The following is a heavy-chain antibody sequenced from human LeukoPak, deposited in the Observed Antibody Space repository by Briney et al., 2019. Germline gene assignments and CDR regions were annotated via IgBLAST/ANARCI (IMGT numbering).Heavy chain of an antibody. Sequence: PGGSLRLSCAASGFTFSDYYMSWIRQAPGKGLEWVSYISSSGSTIYYADSVKGRFTISRDNAKNSLYLQMNSLRAEDTAVYYCARGGDILTGYYNIRAFDIWGQGTMVTVSS. CDR2: ISSSGSTI. V-gene: IGHV3-11*01. D-gene: IGHD3-9*01. CDR3: ARGGDILTGYYNIRAFDI. CDR1: GFTFSDYY. J-gene: IGHJ3*02.